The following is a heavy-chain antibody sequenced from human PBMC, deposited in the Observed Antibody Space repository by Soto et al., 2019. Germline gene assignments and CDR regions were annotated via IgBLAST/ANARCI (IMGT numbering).Heavy chain of an antibody. CDR3: ARYGGGSGNYYSIDL. V-gene: IGHV1-2*02. CDR1: GYSFSDHY. CDR2: INPDSGGS. D-gene: IGHD3-22*01. J-gene: IGHJ4*02. Sequence: ASVKVSCKASGYSFSDHYIHWGRQAPGQGLEWMGWINPDSGGSNNAQKFEDRVIMTSDTSINTVYMEMSGLRSDDIAVYYCARYGGGSGNYYSIDLWGPGTLVTVSS.